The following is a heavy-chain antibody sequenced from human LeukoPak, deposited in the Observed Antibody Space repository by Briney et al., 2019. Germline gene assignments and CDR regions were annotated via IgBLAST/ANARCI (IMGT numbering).Heavy chain of an antibody. V-gene: IGHV1-69*04. Sequence: SVKVSCKASGGTFSSYTISWVRQAPGQGLEWMGRIIPILGIANYAQKFQGRVTITADKSTSTAYMELSSLRSEDTAVYYCARDNYYDSSGYYGYFDYWGQGALVTVSS. D-gene: IGHD3-22*01. CDR3: ARDNYYDSSGYYGYFDY. CDR2: IIPILGIA. CDR1: GGTFSSYT. J-gene: IGHJ4*02.